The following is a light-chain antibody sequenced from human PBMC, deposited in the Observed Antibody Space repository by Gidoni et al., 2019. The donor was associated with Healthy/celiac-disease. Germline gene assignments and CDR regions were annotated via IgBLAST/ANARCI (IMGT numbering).Light chain of an antibody. Sequence: EIVLTQSPATLSLSPGERATFSCRASQSVSSYLAWYQQKPVQPPRLLIYDASNRATGIPARFSGSGSGTDFTLTISSLEPEDFAVYYCQQRSNWPPLTFGGGTKVEIK. CDR3: QQRSNWPPLT. CDR1: QSVSSY. CDR2: DAS. J-gene: IGKJ4*01. V-gene: IGKV3-11*01.